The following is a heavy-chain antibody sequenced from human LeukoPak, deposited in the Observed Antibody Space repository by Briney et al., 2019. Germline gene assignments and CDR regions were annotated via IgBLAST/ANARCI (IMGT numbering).Heavy chain of an antibody. CDR2: INPKSGGT. D-gene: IGHD1-26*01. J-gene: IGHJ4*02. Sequence: ASVKVSCKASGYSFAEYYIHWVRQAPGQGLEWMGRINPKSGGTDYLQNFQGRVTMTRDTSITTAYMELSSLRSDDTAVYYCAREVGATDNSFDYWGQGTLVTVSS. V-gene: IGHV1-2*06. CDR3: AREVGATDNSFDY. CDR1: GYSFAEYY.